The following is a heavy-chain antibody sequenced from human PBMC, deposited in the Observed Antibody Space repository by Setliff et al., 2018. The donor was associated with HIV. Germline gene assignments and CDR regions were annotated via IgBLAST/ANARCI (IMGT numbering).Heavy chain of an antibody. J-gene: IGHJ4*02. V-gene: IGHV3-48*04. CDR2: ISSGSSTI. CDR3: ARVHRGGVDRQRWRSFDY. Sequence: GGSLRLSCAASGFTFSSYSVNWVRQAPGKGLEWVSYISSGSSTIRYADSVKGRFTISRDNAKNSLYLQMKSLRVEDTAVYYCARVHRGGVDRQRWRSFDYWGQGTLVTVSS. CDR1: GFTFSSYS. D-gene: IGHD4-17*01.